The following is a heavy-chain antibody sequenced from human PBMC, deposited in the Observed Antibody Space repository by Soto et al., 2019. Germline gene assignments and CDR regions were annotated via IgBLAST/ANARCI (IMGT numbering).Heavy chain of an antibody. Sequence: RRLSCAASGFTFDDYAMHWVRQVPGKGLEWVSGINWNSGSIGYGDSVKGRFAISRDNAKNSLHLQMNSLSAEDTAFYYCVKDESINWYSGHFRHWGQGTLVTVSS. J-gene: IGHJ1*01. D-gene: IGHD6-13*01. V-gene: IGHV3-9*01. CDR1: GFTFDDYA. CDR2: INWNSGSI. CDR3: VKDESINWYSGHFRH.